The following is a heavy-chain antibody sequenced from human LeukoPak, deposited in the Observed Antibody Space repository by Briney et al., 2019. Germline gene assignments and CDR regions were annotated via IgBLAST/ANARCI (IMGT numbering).Heavy chain of an antibody. V-gene: IGHV4-31*03. CDR3: ARASPNLGYCSGGSCYAFDY. Sequence: SETLSLTCTVSGGSISSGGYYWSWIRQHPGKGLEWIGDIYYSGSTYYNPSLKSRVTISVDTSKNQFSLKLSSVTAADTAVYYCARASPNLGYCSGGSCYAFDYWGQGTLVTVSS. CDR1: GGSISSGGYY. J-gene: IGHJ4*02. D-gene: IGHD2-15*01. CDR2: IYYSGST.